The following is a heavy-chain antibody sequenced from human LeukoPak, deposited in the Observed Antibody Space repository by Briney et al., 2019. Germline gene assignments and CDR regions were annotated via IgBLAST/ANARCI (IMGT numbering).Heavy chain of an antibody. CDR2: INHSGST. CDR1: GGSFSGYY. D-gene: IGHD2-2*01. V-gene: IGHV4-34*01. CDR3: ARECSSNRTPFDY. J-gene: IGHJ4*02. Sequence: SETLSLTCAVYGGSFSGYYWSWIRQPPGKGLEWIGEINHSGSTNYNPSLKSRVTISVDTSKNQFSLKLSSVTAADTAVYYCARECSSNRTPFDYWGRGTLVTVSS.